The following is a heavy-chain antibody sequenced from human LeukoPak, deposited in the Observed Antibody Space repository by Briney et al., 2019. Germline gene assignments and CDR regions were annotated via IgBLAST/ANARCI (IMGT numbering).Heavy chain of an antibody. Sequence: SETLSLTCAVYGGSFSGYYWSWIRQPPGKGLEWIGEINHSGSTNYNPSLKSRVTISVDTSKNQFTLKLSSVTAADTAVYYCARFFGSGYYTPRALRAFDIWGQGTMVTVSS. CDR1: GGSFSGYY. CDR3: ARFFGSGYYTPRALRAFDI. V-gene: IGHV4-34*01. CDR2: INHSGST. D-gene: IGHD3-22*01. J-gene: IGHJ3*02.